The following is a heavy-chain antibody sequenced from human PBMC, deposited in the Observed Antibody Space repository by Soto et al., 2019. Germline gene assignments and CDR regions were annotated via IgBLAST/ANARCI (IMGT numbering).Heavy chain of an antibody. V-gene: IGHV1-18*01. CDR1: GYTFSNYG. J-gene: IGHJ2*01. CDR3: ARDLRSTDYYFDL. Sequence: QVQLVQSGGEVKNPGASVTVSCKASGYTFSNYGISWVRQATGQGLEWMGWINGYNGDANYAQNLQGRVTVTTDTSTNTVYMEVRSLRFDDTAVYYCARDLRSTDYYFDLWGRGTLVIVSS. D-gene: IGHD2-2*01. CDR2: INGYNGDA.